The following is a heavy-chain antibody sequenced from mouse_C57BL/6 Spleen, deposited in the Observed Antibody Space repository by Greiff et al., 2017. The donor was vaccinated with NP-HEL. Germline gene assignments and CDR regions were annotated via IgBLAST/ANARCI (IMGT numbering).Heavy chain of an antibody. J-gene: IGHJ1*03. V-gene: IGHV1-81*01. D-gene: IGHD1-1*01. CDR1: GYTFTSYG. Sequence: VQLQQSGAELARPGASVKLSCKASGYTFTSYGISWVKQRTGQGLEWIGEIYPRSGNTYYNEKFKGKATLTADKSSSTAYMELRSLTSVDSAVYFCATTPSTTVVTGSYFDVWGTGTAVTVSS. CDR2: IYPRSGNT. CDR3: ATTPSTTVVTGSYFDV.